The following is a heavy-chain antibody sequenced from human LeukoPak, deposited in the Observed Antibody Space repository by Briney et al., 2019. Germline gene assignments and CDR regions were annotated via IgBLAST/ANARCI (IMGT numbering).Heavy chain of an antibody. CDR2: ISYDGSNK. D-gene: IGHD4-17*01. Sequence: GGSLRLSCAASGFTLSSYGMHWVRQAPGKGLEWVAVISYDGSNKYYADSVKGRFTISRDNSKNTLYLQMNSLRAEDTAVYYCAKPKTAYGDYPNSFDYWGQGTLVTVSS. CDR3: AKPKTAYGDYPNSFDY. V-gene: IGHV3-30*18. CDR1: GFTLSSYG. J-gene: IGHJ4*02.